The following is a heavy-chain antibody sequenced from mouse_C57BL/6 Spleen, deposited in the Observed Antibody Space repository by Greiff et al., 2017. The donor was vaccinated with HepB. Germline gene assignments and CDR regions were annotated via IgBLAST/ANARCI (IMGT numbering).Heavy chain of an antibody. CDR2: IDPETGGT. Sequence: QVQLKESGAELVRPGASVTLSCKASGYTFTDYEMHWVKQTPVHGLEWIGAIDPETGGTAYNQKFKGKAILTADKSSSTAYMELRSLTSEDSAVYYCTREGRYYYGSTYFDYWGQGTTLIVSS. J-gene: IGHJ2*01. V-gene: IGHV1-15*01. D-gene: IGHD1-1*01. CDR1: GYTFTDYE. CDR3: TREGRYYYGSTYFDY.